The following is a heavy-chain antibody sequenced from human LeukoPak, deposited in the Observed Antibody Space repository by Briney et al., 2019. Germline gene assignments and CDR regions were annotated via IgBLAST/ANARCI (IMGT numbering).Heavy chain of an antibody. CDR3: AKEGSGLYDTGPIDY. CDR2: ISGSGGST. J-gene: IGHJ4*02. CDR1: GFTFSGYG. D-gene: IGHD3-9*01. V-gene: IGHV3-23*01. Sequence: PGGSLRLSCAASGFTFSGYGMSWVRQAPGKGLEWVSAISGSGGSTYYADSVKGRFTISRDNSKNTLYLQMNSLRAEDTAVYYCAKEGSGLYDTGPIDYWGQGTLVTVSS.